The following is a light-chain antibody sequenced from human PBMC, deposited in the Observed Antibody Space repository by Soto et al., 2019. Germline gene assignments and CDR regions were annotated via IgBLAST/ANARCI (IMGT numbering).Light chain of an antibody. V-gene: IGKV3-11*01. CDR3: QQRWSWPLT. CDR2: DAS. Sequence: DIVLTQSPGTLSLSPGERVTFSCRASRSVRNYLAWYQQKPGQAPSLLIFDASTRATGIPPRFSGSGSGTEFTLTISGVEPEDAAVYYCQQRWSWPLTFGGGTKVEIK. CDR1: RSVRNY. J-gene: IGKJ4*01.